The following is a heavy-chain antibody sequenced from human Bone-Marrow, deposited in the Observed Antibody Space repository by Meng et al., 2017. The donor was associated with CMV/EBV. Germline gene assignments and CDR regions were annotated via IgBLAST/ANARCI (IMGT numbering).Heavy chain of an antibody. J-gene: IGHJ3*02. CDR2: ISSSSSYI. V-gene: IGHV3-21*01. Sequence: GESLKISCAASGFTFSDYSMNWVRQAPGKGLEWVSSISSSSSYIYYADSVKGRFTISRDNAKSSLYLQMNSLRAEDTAVYYCARDWVPYFYDSGGYYYQGGAFDIWGQGTMVTVPS. CDR3: ARDWVPYFYDSGGYYYQGGAFDI. D-gene: IGHD3-22*01. CDR1: GFTFSDYS.